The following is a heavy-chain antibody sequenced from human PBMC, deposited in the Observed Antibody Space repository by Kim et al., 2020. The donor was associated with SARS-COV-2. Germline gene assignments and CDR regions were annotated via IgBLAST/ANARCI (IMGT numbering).Heavy chain of an antibody. Sequence: GGSLRLSCAASGFTFSSYGMHWVRQAPGKGLEWVAVIWYDGSNKYYADSVKGRFTISRDNSKNTLYLQMNSLRAEDTAVYYCAKDHNLRTKYSGFTFDIWGQGTMVTVSS. D-gene: IGHD1-26*01. V-gene: IGHV3-33*06. CDR1: GFTFSSYG. J-gene: IGHJ3*02. CDR3: AKDHNLRTKYSGFTFDI. CDR2: IWYDGSNK.